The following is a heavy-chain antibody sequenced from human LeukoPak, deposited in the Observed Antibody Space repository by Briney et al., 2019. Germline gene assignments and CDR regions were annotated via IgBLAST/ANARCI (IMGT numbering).Heavy chain of an antibody. V-gene: IGHV3-74*01. CDR1: GFTFSSYW. CDR2: INSGGSST. J-gene: IGHJ6*02. Sequence: GVSLRRSCSASGFTFSSYWMQWVRQAPGNGLVWVSLINSGGSSTSYADSVKGRFTISRDNAKNTLYLQMNSLRAEDTAVYYCARHPPVTAYSYYGMDVWGQGTTVTVSS. D-gene: IGHD2-21*02. CDR3: ARHPPVTAYSYYGMDV.